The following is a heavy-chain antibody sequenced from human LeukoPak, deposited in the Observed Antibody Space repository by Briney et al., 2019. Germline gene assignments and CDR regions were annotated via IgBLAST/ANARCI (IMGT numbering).Heavy chain of an antibody. V-gene: IGHV3-23*01. J-gene: IGHJ4*02. CDR1: GFPFNTYV. CDR3: AKSVVVITFRFDD. CDR2: INGGGSNT. D-gene: IGHD2-15*01. Sequence: GGSLRLSCAASGFPFNTYVMSWVRQAPGKGLEWVSAINGGGSNTYYADSVKGRFTISRGNSKNMVYLQMNNLRADDTAVYYCAKSVVVITFRFDDWGQGALVTVSS.